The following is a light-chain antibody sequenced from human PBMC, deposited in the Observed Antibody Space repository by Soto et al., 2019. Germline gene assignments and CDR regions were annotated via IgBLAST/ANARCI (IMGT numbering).Light chain of an antibody. V-gene: IGKV3-20*01. CDR1: ERIYSAY. CDR3: QQYGNSPIT. CDR2: GTS. J-gene: IGKJ5*01. Sequence: EVVLTQSAGTLSLSRGERATLSFRSSERIYSAYLGWYQQKPGQAPRLLIYGTSSRATGIPDRFSGSGSGTDFTLTISRLEPEDFAVYYCQQYGNSPITFGQGTRLEIK.